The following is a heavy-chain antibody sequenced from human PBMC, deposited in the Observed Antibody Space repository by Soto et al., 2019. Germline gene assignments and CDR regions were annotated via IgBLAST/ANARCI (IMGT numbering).Heavy chain of an antibody. CDR3: ARDQGYDFPFDY. J-gene: IGHJ4*02. V-gene: IGHV4-31*03. CDR1: GGSISSGGYY. Sequence: SETLSLTCTVSGGSISSGGYYWSWIRQHPGKGLEWIGYIYYSGSTYYNPSLKSRVTISVDTSKNQFSLKLSSVTAADTAVYYCARDQGYDFPFDYWGQGTLVTVPQ. D-gene: IGHD3-3*01. CDR2: IYYSGST.